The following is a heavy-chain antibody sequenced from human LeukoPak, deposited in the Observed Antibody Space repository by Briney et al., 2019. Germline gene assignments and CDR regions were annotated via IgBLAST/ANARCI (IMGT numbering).Heavy chain of an antibody. D-gene: IGHD2-8*01. J-gene: IGHJ5*02. CDR1: GGSISNYY. V-gene: IGHV4-59*01. CDR3: ARVSTNGLSNWFDP. CDR2: INYSGKT. Sequence: SETLSLTCTVSGGSISNYYWTFNRQPPGKELEWIGYINYSGKTFYNPSPKSRVTISIDTPSNQFSLKLTSVIAADTAVYFCARVSTNGLSNWFDPWGQGTLVTVSS.